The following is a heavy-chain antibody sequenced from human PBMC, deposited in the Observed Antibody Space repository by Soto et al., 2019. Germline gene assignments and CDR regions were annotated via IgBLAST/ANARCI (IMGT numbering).Heavy chain of an antibody. D-gene: IGHD6-6*01. J-gene: IGHJ6*02. Sequence: GESLKISCQGSGYSFASYWIGWVRQMPGKDLEWMGIIYPGDSDTRYSPSFQGQVTISADKSLRTAYLQWTSLKASGTALYYCARTRSFTLGFYYDGMDVWGQGTTVTVSS. CDR3: ARTRSFTLGFYYDGMDV. CDR2: IYPGDSDT. V-gene: IGHV5-51*01. CDR1: GYSFASYW.